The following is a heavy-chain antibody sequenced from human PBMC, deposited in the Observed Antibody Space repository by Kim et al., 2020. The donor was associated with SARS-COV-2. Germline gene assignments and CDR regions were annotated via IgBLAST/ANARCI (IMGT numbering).Heavy chain of an antibody. J-gene: IGHJ4*02. CDR3: ASLDYYGSGSYYGDIAFDY. D-gene: IGHD3-10*01. CDR1: GFTFSSYS. CDR2: ISSSSSYI. V-gene: IGHV3-21*01. Sequence: GGSLRLSCAASGFTFSSYSMNWVRQAPGKGLEWVSSISSSSSYIYYADSVKGRFTISRDNAKNSLYLQMNSLRAEDTAVYYCASLDYYGSGSYYGDIAFDYWGQGTLVTVSS.